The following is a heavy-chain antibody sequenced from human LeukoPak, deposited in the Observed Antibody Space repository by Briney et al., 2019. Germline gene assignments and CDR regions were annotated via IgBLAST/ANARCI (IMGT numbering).Heavy chain of an antibody. V-gene: IGHV3-33*01. CDR1: GFTFNNHG. CDR3: ARGLYYGSGSPIDY. D-gene: IGHD3-10*01. J-gene: IGHJ4*02. CDR2: IWLDGSYT. Sequence: GRSLRLSCAASGFTFNNHGVHWVRQAPGKGLEWVAVIWLDGSYTYYADSVKGRFTISRDNSKNTLYLQMNSLRAEDTAVYYCARGLYYGSGSPIDYWGQGTLVTVSS.